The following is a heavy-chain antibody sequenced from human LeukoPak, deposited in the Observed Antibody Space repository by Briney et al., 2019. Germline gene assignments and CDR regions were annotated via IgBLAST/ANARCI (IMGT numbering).Heavy chain of an antibody. D-gene: IGHD6-6*01. CDR2: IYYSGST. Sequence: SQTLSLTCTVSGGSISSGGYYWSWIRQHPGKGLEWIGYIYYSGSTYYNPSLKSRVTISVDTSKNQFSLKLSSVTAADTAVYYCARHLYSSSYSDYWGQGTLVTVSS. CDR3: ARHLYSSSYSDY. CDR1: GGSISSGGYY. V-gene: IGHV4-31*03. J-gene: IGHJ4*02.